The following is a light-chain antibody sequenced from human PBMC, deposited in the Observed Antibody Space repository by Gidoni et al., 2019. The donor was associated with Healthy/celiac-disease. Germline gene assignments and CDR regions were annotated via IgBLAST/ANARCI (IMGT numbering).Light chain of an antibody. CDR2: GAS. Sequence: ELVLTQSPGTLSLSPGERATLSCRASQSVSSSYLAWYQQKPGQAPRLLSYGASSRATGIPDRFSGSGSGTDFTLTISRLEPEDFAVYYCQQYGSSTGTFXQXTKVEIK. CDR1: QSVSSSY. V-gene: IGKV3-20*01. CDR3: QQYGSSTGT. J-gene: IGKJ1*01.